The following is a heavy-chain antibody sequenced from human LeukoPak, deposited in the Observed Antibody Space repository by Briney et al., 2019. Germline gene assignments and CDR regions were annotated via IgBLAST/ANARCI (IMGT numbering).Heavy chain of an antibody. J-gene: IGHJ5*02. CDR1: GFTFSSYA. Sequence: GRSLRLSCAASGFTFSSYAMHWVRQAPGKGLEWVAVISYDGSNKYYADSAKGRFTISRDNSKNTLYLQMNSLRAEDTAVYYCARDRRASIQDPWSQGTLVTVSS. D-gene: IGHD6-6*01. CDR2: ISYDGSNK. CDR3: ARDRRASIQDP. V-gene: IGHV3-30-3*01.